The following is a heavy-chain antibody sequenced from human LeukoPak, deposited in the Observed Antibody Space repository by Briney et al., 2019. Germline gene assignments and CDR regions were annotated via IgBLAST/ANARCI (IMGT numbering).Heavy chain of an antibody. CDR2: INPNSGGT. CDR3: ARGRVTIFGVVTLRGEFDP. J-gene: IGHJ5*02. D-gene: IGHD3-3*01. Sequence: ASVKVSCKASGYTFTGYYMHWVRQAPGQGLEWMGWINPNSGGTNYAQKFQGRVTMTRETSISTAYMELSRLRSDDTAVYYCARGRVTIFGVVTLRGEFDPWGQGTLVTVSS. V-gene: IGHV1-2*02. CDR1: GYTFTGYY.